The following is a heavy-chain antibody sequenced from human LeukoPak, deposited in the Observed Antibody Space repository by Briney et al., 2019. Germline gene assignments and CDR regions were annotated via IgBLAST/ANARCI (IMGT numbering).Heavy chain of an antibody. CDR1: GGSISSGGYY. CDR3: ARERAGYYDSSGYYTIDY. CDR2: IYYSGST. J-gene: IGHJ4*02. Sequence: PSQTLSLTCTVSGGSISSGGYYWSWLRQHPGKGLEWIGYIYYSGSTYYNPSLKSRVTISVDTSKNQFSLKLSSVTAADTAVYYCARERAGYYDSSGYYTIDYWGQGTLVTVSS. D-gene: IGHD3-22*01. V-gene: IGHV4-31*03.